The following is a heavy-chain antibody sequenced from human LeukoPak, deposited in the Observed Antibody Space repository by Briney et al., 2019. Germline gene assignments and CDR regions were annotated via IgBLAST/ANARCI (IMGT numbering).Heavy chain of an antibody. J-gene: IGHJ4*02. CDR3: ARVIRAAPGKGYFDY. CDR2: ISGSSGST. D-gene: IGHD6-13*01. CDR1: GFIVSTYA. Sequence: QAGGSLRLSCATSGFIVSTYALGWVRQAPGKGLEWAASISGSSGSTYHADSVKGRFTISRDSSKNTLYLQMNSLRAEDTAIYYCARVIRAAPGKGYFDYWGQGTLVTVSS. V-gene: IGHV3-23*01.